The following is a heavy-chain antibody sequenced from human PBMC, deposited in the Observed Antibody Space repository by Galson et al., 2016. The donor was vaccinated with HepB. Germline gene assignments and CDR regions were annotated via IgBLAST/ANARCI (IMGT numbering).Heavy chain of an antibody. CDR1: GFTFNSYA. J-gene: IGHJ4*02. V-gene: IGHV3-23*01. Sequence: SLRLSCAASGFTFNSYAMNWVRQAAGKGLEWVSLISGSGGIRLYADSVKGRFTISRDNSENTLYLQMNSLRAEATAVYYCAKDTNPGVDAPHDWGQGTLVSVSS. CDR3: AKDTNPGVDAPHD. D-gene: IGHD7-27*01. CDR2: ISGSGGIR.